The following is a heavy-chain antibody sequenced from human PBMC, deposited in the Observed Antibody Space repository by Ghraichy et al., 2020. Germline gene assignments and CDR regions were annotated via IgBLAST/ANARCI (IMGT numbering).Heavy chain of an antibody. CDR3: AKGSEMATIPFDY. CDR2: ISGSGGST. Sequence: GGSLRLSCAASGFTFSSYAMSWVRQAPGKGLEWVSAISGSGGSTYYADSVKGRFTISRDNSKNPLYLQMNSLRAEDTAVYYCAKGSEMATIPFDYWGQGTLVTVSS. V-gene: IGHV3-23*01. CDR1: GFTFSSYA. D-gene: IGHD5-24*01. J-gene: IGHJ4*02.